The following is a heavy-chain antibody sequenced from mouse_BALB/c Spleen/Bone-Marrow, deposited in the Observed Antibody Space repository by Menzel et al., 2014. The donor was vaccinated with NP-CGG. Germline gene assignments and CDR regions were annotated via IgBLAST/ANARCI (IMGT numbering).Heavy chain of an antibody. J-gene: IGHJ2*01. CDR1: GFTFXSFG. D-gene: IGHD4-1*01. Sequence: EVQLVESGGGLVQPGGSRKLSCAASGFTFXSFGMHWVRQAPEKGLEWVAYISSGSSTIYYADTVKGRFTISRDNPKNTLFLQMTSLRSEDTAMYYCATGTRDYWGQGTTLTGSS. CDR3: ATGTRDY. CDR2: ISSGSSTI. V-gene: IGHV5-17*02.